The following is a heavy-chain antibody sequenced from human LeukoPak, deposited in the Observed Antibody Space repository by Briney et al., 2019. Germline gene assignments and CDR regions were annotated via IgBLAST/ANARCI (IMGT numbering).Heavy chain of an antibody. CDR3: ARSDYGGKSEWGY. CDR2: MNPNSGNT. D-gene: IGHD4-23*01. CDR1: GYTFTSYD. J-gene: IGHJ4*02. Sequence: VASVKVSCKASGYTFTSYDSNWVRQATGQGLEWMGWMNPNSGNTGYAQKFQGRVTMTMNTSIRTAYMELSSLRSEDTAVYYCARSDYGGKSEWGYWGQGTLVTVSS. V-gene: IGHV1-8*01.